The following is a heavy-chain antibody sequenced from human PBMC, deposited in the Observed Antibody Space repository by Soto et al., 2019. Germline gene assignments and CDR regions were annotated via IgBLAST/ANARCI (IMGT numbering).Heavy chain of an antibody. CDR1: GFTVSSNY. V-gene: IGHV3-53*01. CDR2: IYSGGST. D-gene: IGHD6-19*01. J-gene: IGHJ6*02. CDR3: ARSPAGTVFGNAMDV. Sequence: PGGSLRLSCAASGFTVSSNYMSWVRQAPGKGLEWVSVIYSGGSTYYADSVKGRFTISRDNSKNTLYLQMNSLRAEDTAVYYCARSPAGTVFGNAMDVWGQVNTVTVSS.